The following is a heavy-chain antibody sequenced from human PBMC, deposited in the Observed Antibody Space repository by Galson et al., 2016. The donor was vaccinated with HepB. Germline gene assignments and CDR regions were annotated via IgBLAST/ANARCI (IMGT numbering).Heavy chain of an antibody. CDR1: GGSFSTYY. J-gene: IGHJ5*02. V-gene: IGHV4-34*01. CDR3: ARGRDRRLEYSKLRRRVSCFDP. D-gene: IGHD2/OR15-2a*01. CDR2: IDYSGSG. Sequence: SETLSLTCAVYGGSFSTYYWNWIRQPPGKGLEWIGEIDYSGSGIYNPSLKSRVSISVDMSKNQFSLRLRSVTAADTAVYYCARGRDRRLEYSKLRRRVSCFDPGGQGTLVTVSS.